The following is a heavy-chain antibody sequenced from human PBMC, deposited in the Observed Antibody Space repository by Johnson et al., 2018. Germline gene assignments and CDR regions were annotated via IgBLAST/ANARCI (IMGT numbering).Heavy chain of an antibody. CDR2: IIPIFGTA. CDR1: GGTFSSYA. Sequence: QVQLVQSGAEVKKPGASXKVSCKASGGTFSSYAISWVRQAPGQGLEWMGGIIPIFGTANYAQKFQGRGTITADDSTSTASMELSSLRSEDTAVYYCARGPPYYYDSSGYYTYGMDVWGQGTTVTVSS. D-gene: IGHD3-22*01. V-gene: IGHV1-69*01. CDR3: ARGPPYYYDSSGYYTYGMDV. J-gene: IGHJ6*02.